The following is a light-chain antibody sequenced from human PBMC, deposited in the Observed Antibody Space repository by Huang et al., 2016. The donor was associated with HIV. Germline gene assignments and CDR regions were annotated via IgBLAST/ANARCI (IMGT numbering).Light chain of an antibody. CDR2: GAS. CDR1: QSVSTN. CDR3: QQYFGRPFT. J-gene: IGKJ3*01. Sequence: EIVMTQSPGTLSVSPGGRATLSCRASQSVSTNLAWYQQQPGQAPRLLIHGASSTVTGIPARFSGSGSGTEFSLTISSLQSEDLAVYYCQQYFGRPFTFGPGTKVDI. V-gene: IGKV3-15*01.